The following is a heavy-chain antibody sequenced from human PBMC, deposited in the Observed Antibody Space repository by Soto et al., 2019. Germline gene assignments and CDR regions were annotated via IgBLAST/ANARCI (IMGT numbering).Heavy chain of an antibody. CDR1: GYAFSTYG. D-gene: IGHD1-1*01. CDR3: ARLEHNFGPHDY. CDR2: ISVHNDYT. Sequence: QVQLAQSGAEVKKPGASVTVSCKASGYAFSTYGISWVRQAPGQGLEWVGWISVHNDYTKYATELQGRVTMTTDTSTITAYMELRSLRSDDSAVYFCARLEHNFGPHDYWGQGTLVTVTS. J-gene: IGHJ4*02. V-gene: IGHV1-18*01.